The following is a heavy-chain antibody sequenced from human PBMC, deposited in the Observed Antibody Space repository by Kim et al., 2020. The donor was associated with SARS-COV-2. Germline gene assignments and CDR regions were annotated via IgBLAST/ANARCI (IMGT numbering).Heavy chain of an antibody. CDR2: IRSKANSYAT. V-gene: IGHV3-73*01. CDR3: TRDPGTTLAFWDDFD. CDR1: GFIFSGSA. Sequence: GGSLRLSCAASGFIFSGSAMHWVRQASGKGLEWVGRIRSKANSYATAYAASVKGRFTISRDDSKTTTYLQMNSLKTEDTAVYYCTRDPGTTLAFWDDFD. D-gene: IGHD1-1*01. J-gene: IGHJ3*02.